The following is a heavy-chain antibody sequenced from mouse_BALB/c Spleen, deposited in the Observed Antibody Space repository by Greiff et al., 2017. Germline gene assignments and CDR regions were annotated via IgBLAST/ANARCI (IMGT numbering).Heavy chain of an antibody. CDR3: TRSPLLRYFAY. Sequence: EVKLEESGGGLVQPGGSMKLSCVASGFTFSNYWMNWVRQSPEKGLEWVAEIRLKSNNYATHYAESVKGRFTISRDDSKSSVYLQMNNLRAEDTGIYYCTRSPLLRYFAYWGQGTLVTVSA. J-gene: IGHJ3*01. CDR1: GFTFSNYW. V-gene: IGHV6-6*02. CDR2: IRLKSNNYAT. D-gene: IGHD1-1*01.